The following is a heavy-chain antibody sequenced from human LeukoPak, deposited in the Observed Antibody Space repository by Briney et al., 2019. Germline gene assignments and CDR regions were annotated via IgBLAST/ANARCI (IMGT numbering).Heavy chain of an antibody. Sequence: GGSLRLSCAASGFTFSHYAMSWVRQAPGKGLEWVSAISGSGDSTYYADSVKGRFTITRDNSKNTLDLQMNSLRAEDTAVYYCAKDGIGCSGGSCYYYWGQGTLVTVSS. D-gene: IGHD2-15*01. J-gene: IGHJ4*02. CDR1: GFTFSHYA. CDR2: ISGSGDST. CDR3: AKDGIGCSGGSCYYY. V-gene: IGHV3-23*01.